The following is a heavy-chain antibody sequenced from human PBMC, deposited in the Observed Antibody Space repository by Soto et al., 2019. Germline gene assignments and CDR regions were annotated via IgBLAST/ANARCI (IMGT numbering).Heavy chain of an antibody. D-gene: IGHD6-6*01. CDR1: GCSFTSYW. Sequence: PGESLKICCKGSGCSFTSYWIGWVRRMPGKGLEWMGIIYPGDSDTRYSPSFQGQVTISADKSISTAYLQWSSLKASDTAMYYCARDLKSIAARTTPPALYYYGMDVWGQGTTVTVSS. V-gene: IGHV5-51*01. CDR3: ARDLKSIAARTTPPALYYYGMDV. J-gene: IGHJ6*02. CDR2: IYPGDSDT.